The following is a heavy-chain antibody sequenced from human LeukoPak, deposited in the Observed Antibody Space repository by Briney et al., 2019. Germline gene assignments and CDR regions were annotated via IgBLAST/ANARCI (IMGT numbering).Heavy chain of an antibody. Sequence: PGGSLRLSCEGSGFTFSNYWMGWVRQAPGKGLQWVANIKTDGSEKYYVDSVKGRFTISRDNAKNSLYLQMNSLRAEDTAVYYCVRDSGSSEYYFDYWGQGTLVTVSS. V-gene: IGHV3-7*01. CDR2: IKTDGSEK. CDR3: VRDSGSSEYYFDY. J-gene: IGHJ4*02. CDR1: GFTFSNYW. D-gene: IGHD1-26*01.